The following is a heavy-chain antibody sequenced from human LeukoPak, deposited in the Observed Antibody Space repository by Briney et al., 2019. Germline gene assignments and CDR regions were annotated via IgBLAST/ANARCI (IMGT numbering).Heavy chain of an antibody. D-gene: IGHD2-21*01. CDR3: AKGLYGDTFLNWFDP. Sequence: GGSLRLSCAASGFTFSSYAMSWVRQAPGKGLKWVSGISGSGVSTYYTDSVKGRFTVSRDNSKNTMFLQMNSLKAEDTAVYYCAKGLYGDTFLNWFDPWGQGTLVTVSS. J-gene: IGHJ5*02. CDR2: ISGSGVST. CDR1: GFTFSSYA. V-gene: IGHV3-23*01.